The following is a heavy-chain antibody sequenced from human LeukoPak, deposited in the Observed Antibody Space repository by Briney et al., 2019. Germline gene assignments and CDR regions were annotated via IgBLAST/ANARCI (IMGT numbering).Heavy chain of an antibody. V-gene: IGHV4-34*01. CDR1: GGSFSGYY. D-gene: IGHD6-19*01. CDR3: ATQDIAVAGTYAFDI. Sequence: SETLSLTCAVYGGSFSGYYWSWIRQPPGKGLEWIGEINHSGSTNYNPSLKSRVTISVDTSKNQFSLKLSSVTAADTAVYYCATQDIAVAGTYAFDIWGQGTMVTVSS. CDR2: INHSGST. J-gene: IGHJ3*02.